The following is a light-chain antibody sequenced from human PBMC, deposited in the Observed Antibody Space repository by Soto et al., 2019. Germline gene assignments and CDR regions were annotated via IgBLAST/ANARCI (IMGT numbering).Light chain of an antibody. CDR3: QQRSNWLWT. V-gene: IGKV3-11*01. CDR1: QSIRSN. CDR2: DAS. Sequence: EIVMTQSPDTLSVSPGEGATLSCRVSQSIRSNLAWYQQRPGQAPRLLIYDASNRATGIPARFSGSGSGTDFTLTISSLEPEDFAVYYCQQRSNWLWTFGQGTKVDI. J-gene: IGKJ1*01.